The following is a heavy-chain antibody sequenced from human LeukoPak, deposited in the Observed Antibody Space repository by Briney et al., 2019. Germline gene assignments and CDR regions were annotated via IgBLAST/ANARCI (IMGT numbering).Heavy chain of an antibody. Sequence: SQTLSLTCAISGDSVSRKSAAWNWIRQPPWKGLEWLGRTYYRSKSYNEHAVSLTCRITINPNTYKKQFSLQLNSVAPEDTAVYYCARDDTAVAKNFDFWGQGTRVTVS. J-gene: IGHJ4*02. CDR1: GDSVSRKSAA. CDR3: ARDDTAVAKNFDF. D-gene: IGHD5-18*01. CDR2: TYYRSKSYN. V-gene: IGHV6-1*01.